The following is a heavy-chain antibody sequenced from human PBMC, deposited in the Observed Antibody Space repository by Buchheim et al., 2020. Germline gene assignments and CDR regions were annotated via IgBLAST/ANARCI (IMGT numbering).Heavy chain of an antibody. CDR1: GFTFSNYG. V-gene: IGHV3-33*01. Sequence: QVQLVESGGGVVQPGRSLRLSCAASGFTFSNYGFHWVRQTPGKGLEWVTLIWYDGSKKYYADSVKGRFTISRDNSKNTLYLQMNSLRAEDTAVYYCARDLGTTNYYFDYWGQGTL. D-gene: IGHD1-26*01. CDR3: ARDLGTTNYYFDY. J-gene: IGHJ4*02. CDR2: IWYDGSKK.